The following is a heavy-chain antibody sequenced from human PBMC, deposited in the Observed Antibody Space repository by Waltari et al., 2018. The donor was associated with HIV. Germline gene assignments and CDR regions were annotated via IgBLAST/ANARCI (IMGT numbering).Heavy chain of an antibody. CDR3: ARCETVVTPFINKYLGLDV. CDR2: ISATGTTI. D-gene: IGHD2-15*01. Sequence: EVQLVESVGKLVQLGWSIRLSCLASGFSFSDDSMTWVRTGPGKGLEWVAYISATGTTIFYANSVKGRFTVSRDNVENSLYLDMSSLRAEDTGDYYCARCETVVTPFINKYLGLDVWGPGTTVTVSS. CDR1: GFSFSDDS. J-gene: IGHJ6*02. V-gene: IGHV3-48*01.